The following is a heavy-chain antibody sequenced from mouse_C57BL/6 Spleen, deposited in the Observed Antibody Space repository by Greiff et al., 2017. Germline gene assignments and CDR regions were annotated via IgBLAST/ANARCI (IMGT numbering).Heavy chain of an antibody. D-gene: IGHD3-2*02. CDR1: GYTFTSYW. Sequence: VQLQQPGAELVKPGASVKLSCKASGYTFTSYWMHWVKQRPGQGLEWIGMIHPNSGSTNYNEKFKSKATLTVDKSSSTAYMQLSSLTSEDSAVYYCATLDSSGYDWFAYWGQGTLVTVSA. CDR3: ATLDSSGYDWFAY. CDR2: IHPNSGST. V-gene: IGHV1-64*01. J-gene: IGHJ3*01.